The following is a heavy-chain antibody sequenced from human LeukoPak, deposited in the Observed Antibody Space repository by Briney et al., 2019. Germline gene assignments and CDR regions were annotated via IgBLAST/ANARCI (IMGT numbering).Heavy chain of an antibody. V-gene: IGHV3-48*03. CDR2: ISSSGKTI. Sequence: GGSLRLSCAASRXTLSTYEVNWVRQSPGKGLEWVSYISSSGKTIYYADSVKGRFTVSRDNAKNSLYLQMNSLRAEDTAVYYCARVIYSSSYYGMDVWGLGTTVTVSS. CDR3: ARVIYSSSYYGMDV. J-gene: IGHJ6*02. CDR1: RXTLSTYE. D-gene: IGHD3-10*01.